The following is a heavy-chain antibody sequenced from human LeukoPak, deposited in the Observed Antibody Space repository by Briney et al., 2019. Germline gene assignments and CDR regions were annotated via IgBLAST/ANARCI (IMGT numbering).Heavy chain of an antibody. CDR3: ARARAVAGTDQYYGMDV. CDR2: MYHSGSA. D-gene: IGHD6-19*01. CDR1: GGSISSTDW. V-gene: IGHV4-4*02. Sequence: SGTLSLTCAVSGGSISSTDWWSWVRQPPGKGLEWIGEMYHSGSATYNPSLKSRVTISVDKSKNQFSLKLTSVTAADTAVYYCARARAVAGTDQYYGMDVWGQGTTVTVSS. J-gene: IGHJ6*02.